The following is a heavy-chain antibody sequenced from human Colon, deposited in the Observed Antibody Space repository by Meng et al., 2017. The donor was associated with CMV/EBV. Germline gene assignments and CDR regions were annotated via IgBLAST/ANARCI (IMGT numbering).Heavy chain of an antibody. CDR3: ARGRVTTEGGRS. V-gene: IGHV1-8*01. J-gene: IGHJ4*02. CDR1: RYTFTTYD. D-gene: IGHD2-21*02. Sequence: ASVQVSCKASRYTFTTYDINWVRQAPGQGLEWMGWMNPQSGGTAYAQKFQGRVTMTRDTSITTAYLELRNLTSEDTAVYFCARGRVTTEGGRSWGQGTLVTVSS. CDR2: MNPQSGGT.